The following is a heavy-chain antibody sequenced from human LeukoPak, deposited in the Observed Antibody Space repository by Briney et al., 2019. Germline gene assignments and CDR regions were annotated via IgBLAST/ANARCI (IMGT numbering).Heavy chain of an antibody. CDR2: IYYSGST. CDR3: ARRGGYCSSTSCYDYFDY. J-gene: IGHJ4*02. D-gene: IGHD2-2*01. CDR1: GGSISSSSYY. V-gene: IGHV4-39*01. Sequence: SETLSLTCTVSGGSISSSSYYWGWIRQPPGKGLEWIGSIYYSGSTYYNPSLKSRVTISVDTSKNRFSLKLSSVTAADTAVYYCARRGGYCSSTSCYDYFDYWGQGTLVTVSS.